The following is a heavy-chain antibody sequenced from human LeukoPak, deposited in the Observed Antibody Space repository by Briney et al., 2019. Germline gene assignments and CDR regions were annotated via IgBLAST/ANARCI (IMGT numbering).Heavy chain of an antibody. CDR3: ARDDSSGYRFDY. J-gene: IGHJ4*02. D-gene: IGHD3-22*01. CDR1: GGSISGGGYY. Sequence: SQTLSLTCTVSGGSISGGGYYWSWIRQPPGKGLEWIGYIYDSGGAYYNPPLKSRLTLSVDTSKNQFSLKLSSVTAADTAVYCCARDDSSGYRFDYWGQGALVTVSS. CDR2: IYDSGGA. V-gene: IGHV4-30-4*01.